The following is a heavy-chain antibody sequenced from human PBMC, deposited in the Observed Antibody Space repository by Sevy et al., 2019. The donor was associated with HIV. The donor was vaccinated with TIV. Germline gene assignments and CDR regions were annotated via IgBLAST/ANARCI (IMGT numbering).Heavy chain of an antibody. Sequence: ASVKVSCKVSGKTLSQLSMHWVRQAPGKGLEWLGTFDPEDGETRYAQKLQGRVTMTEETSTDTAYMELRSLRSEDTALYYCATTKDYYESSGSPFDYWGQGTLVTVSS. D-gene: IGHD3-22*01. CDR2: FDPEDGET. CDR3: ATTKDYYESSGSPFDY. V-gene: IGHV1-24*01. CDR1: GKTLSQLS. J-gene: IGHJ4*02.